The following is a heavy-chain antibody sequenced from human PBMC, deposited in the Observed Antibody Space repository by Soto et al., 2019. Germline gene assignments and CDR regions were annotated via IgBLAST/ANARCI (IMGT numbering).Heavy chain of an antibody. CDR3: AKAKKRYSSSSVYYYYGMDV. J-gene: IGHJ6*02. D-gene: IGHD6-6*01. CDR1: GGTFSSYA. CDR2: IIPIFGTA. Sequence: ASVKVSCKASGGTFSSYAISWVRQAPGQGLEWMGGIIPIFGTANCAQKFQGRVTITADESTSTAYMELSSLRSEDTAVYYCAKAKKRYSSSSVYYYYGMDVWGQGTTVTVSS. V-gene: IGHV1-69*13.